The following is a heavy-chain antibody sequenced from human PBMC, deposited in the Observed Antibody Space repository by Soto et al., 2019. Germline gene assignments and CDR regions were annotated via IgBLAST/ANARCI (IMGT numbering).Heavy chain of an antibody. Sequence: QVQLVQSGAEVKKPGSSVKVSCKASGGTFSSDTISWVRQAPGQGLEWMGRIIPILGIANYAQKFQGRVTITADKSTITAYMELSSLRSEDTAVYYCARGRRDIVVVVAATPHDAFDIRGQGTMVTGSS. CDR1: GGTFSSDT. CDR2: IIPILGIA. CDR3: ARGRRDIVVVVAATPHDAFDI. D-gene: IGHD2-15*01. V-gene: IGHV1-69*02. J-gene: IGHJ3*02.